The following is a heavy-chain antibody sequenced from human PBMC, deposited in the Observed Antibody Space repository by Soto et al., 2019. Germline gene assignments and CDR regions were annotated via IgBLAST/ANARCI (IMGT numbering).Heavy chain of an antibody. CDR3: ARVSRFGSGTEYYYGMDV. CDR2: INYSGST. V-gene: IGHV4-31*03. Sequence: SETLSLTCTASGGSISSGGYYWSWIRQHPGKGLEWTGYINYSGSTYYSPSLKSRMTISVDTSENQFSLKLSSVTAADTAVYYCARVSRFGSGTEYYYGMDVWGQGTTVTVSS. CDR1: GGSISSGGYY. D-gene: IGHD3-10*01. J-gene: IGHJ6*02.